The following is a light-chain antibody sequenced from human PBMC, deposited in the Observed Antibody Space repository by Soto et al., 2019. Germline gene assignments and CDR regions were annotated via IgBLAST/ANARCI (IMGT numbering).Light chain of an antibody. V-gene: IGLV2-8*01. J-gene: IGLJ2*01. Sequence: QSALTQPPSASGSPGQSVTISCTGTSSDVGKYNYVSWYQQHPGKAPKLMIYEVTKRTSGVPDRFSGSKSGNTASLTVSGLQAEDEAEYYCTSYAAGKNVVFGGGTKLTVL. CDR1: SSDVGKYNY. CDR2: EVT. CDR3: TSYAAGKNVV.